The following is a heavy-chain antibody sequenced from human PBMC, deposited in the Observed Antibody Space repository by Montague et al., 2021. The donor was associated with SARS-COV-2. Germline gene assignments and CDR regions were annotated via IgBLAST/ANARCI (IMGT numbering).Heavy chain of an antibody. D-gene: IGHD3-10*01. J-gene: IGHJ6*02. CDR1: GSSLSTSGMC. V-gene: IGHV2-70*01. CDR3: ARIREGPYGSGPDYYYYYGMDV. Sequence: PALVKPTQTLTLTCTFSGSSLSTSGMCVSWIRQPPGKALEWLALIDWDDDKYYSTSLKTRLTISKDTSKNQVVLTMTNMDPVDTATYYCARIREGPYGSGPDYYYYYGMDVWGQGTTVTVSS. CDR2: IDWDDDK.